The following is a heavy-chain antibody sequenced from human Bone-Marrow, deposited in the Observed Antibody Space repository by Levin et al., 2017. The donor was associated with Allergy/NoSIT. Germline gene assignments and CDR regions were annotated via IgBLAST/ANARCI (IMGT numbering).Heavy chain of an antibody. CDR2: IHHSGST. CDR1: GGSISSYY. J-gene: IGHJ4*02. D-gene: IGHD1-26*01. Sequence: SQTLSLTCTVSGGSISSYYWSWIRQPPGKGLEWIGYIHHSGSTNYNPSLKSRVSMSVDTSKNQFSLRLSSLTAADTAVYYCARLGIAGATADYWGQGALVTVSS. V-gene: IGHV4-59*01. CDR3: ARLGIAGATADY.